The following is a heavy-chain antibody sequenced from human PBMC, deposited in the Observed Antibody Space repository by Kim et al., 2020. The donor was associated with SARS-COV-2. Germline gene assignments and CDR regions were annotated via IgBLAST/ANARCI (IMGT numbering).Heavy chain of an antibody. D-gene: IGHD6-19*01. CDR2: IDVRSDTI. J-gene: IGHJ4*02. CDR1: GFKFNTFE. V-gene: IGHV3-48*03. CDR3: VRATKAGPSSGFDS. Sequence: GGSLRLSCAASGFKFNTFEMNWVRQAPGKGLEWISYIDVRSDTIHYADSVRGRFTISRDNAKNSLFLRMNNLRADDTAVYYCVRATKAGPSSGFDSWGQGTVVTVSS.